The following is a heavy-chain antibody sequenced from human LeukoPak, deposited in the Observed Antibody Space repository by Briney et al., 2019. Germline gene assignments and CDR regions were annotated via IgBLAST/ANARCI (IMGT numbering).Heavy chain of an antibody. D-gene: IGHD3-9*01. CDR2: IKSKTDGGTT. J-gene: IGHJ6*03. Sequence: PGGSLRLSCAASGFTFSNAWMSWVRQAPEKGLEWVGRIKSKTDGGTTDYDAPVKGRFTISRDDSKNTLYLQMDSLKTEDTAVYYCTTVRAETNRDNDILTGFRYSYYYYYMDVWGKGTTVTVSS. CDR3: TTVRAETNRDNDILTGFRYSYYYYYMDV. CDR1: GFTFSNAW. V-gene: IGHV3-15*01.